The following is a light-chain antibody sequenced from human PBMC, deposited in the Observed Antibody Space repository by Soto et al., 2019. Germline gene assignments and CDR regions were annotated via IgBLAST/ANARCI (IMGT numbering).Light chain of an antibody. CDR2: DAS. V-gene: IGKV3-11*01. Sequence: EVVLTQSPATLSLSPGDRATLSCRASETISSYLAWYHQKPGQAPRLLIYDASNRAAGIPARFSGSGSGTDFTLTISSLEPEDFAVYYCGQFVSAPPRTFGQGTKVEIK. CDR3: GQFVSAPPRT. CDR1: ETISSY. J-gene: IGKJ1*01.